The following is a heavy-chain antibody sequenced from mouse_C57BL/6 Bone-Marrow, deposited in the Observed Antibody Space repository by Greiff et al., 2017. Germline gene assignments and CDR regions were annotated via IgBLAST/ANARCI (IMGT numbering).Heavy chain of an antibody. D-gene: IGHD1-1*01. V-gene: IGHV14-1*01. CDR3: TLYGPDWYFDD. CDR2: IDSEDGDT. CDR1: GFNIKDYY. Sequence: EVQLQQSGAALVRPGASVKLSCTASGFNIKDYYMHWVKQRPEQGLEWIGRIDSEDGDTEYAPTFQGMVTMTADTSSNTAYLQLSSLTSEDTAVYYCTLYGPDWYFDDWGTGTTVTVSS. J-gene: IGHJ1*03.